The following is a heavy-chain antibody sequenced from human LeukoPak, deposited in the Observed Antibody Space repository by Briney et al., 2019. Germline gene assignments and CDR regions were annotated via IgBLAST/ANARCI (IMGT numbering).Heavy chain of an antibody. CDR3: ARDRGSSSWYGYWFDP. J-gene: IGHJ5*02. D-gene: IGHD6-13*01. Sequence: GASVKVSCKASGYTFTSYGISWVRQAPGQGLEWMGWISAYNGNTNYAQKLQGRATMTTDTSTSTAYMELRSLRSDDTAVYYCARDRGSSSWYGYWFDPWGQGTLVTVSS. CDR1: GYTFTSYG. V-gene: IGHV1-18*01. CDR2: ISAYNGNT.